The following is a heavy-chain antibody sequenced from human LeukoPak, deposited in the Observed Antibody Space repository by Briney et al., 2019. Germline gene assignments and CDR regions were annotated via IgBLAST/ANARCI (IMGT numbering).Heavy chain of an antibody. D-gene: IGHD3-22*01. Sequence: GASVKVSCKASGYTFTSYDINWVRQAPGQGLEWMGWMNPNSGNTGYAQKFQGRVTMTRDTSISTAYMELSSLRSEDTAVYYGVRVYDSGGYCPYYFDFWGRGTLATVSA. J-gene: IGHJ4*02. CDR3: VRVYDSGGYCPYYFDF. CDR2: MNPNSGNT. V-gene: IGHV1-8*01. CDR1: GYTFTSYD.